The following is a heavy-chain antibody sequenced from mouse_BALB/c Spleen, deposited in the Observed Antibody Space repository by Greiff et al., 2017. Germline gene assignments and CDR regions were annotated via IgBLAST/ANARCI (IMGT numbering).Heavy chain of an antibody. J-gene: IGHJ2*01. D-gene: IGHD1-2*01. CDR3: ARDQDGIFDY. CDR2: INSNGGST. V-gene: IGHV5-6-3*01. CDR1: GFTFSSYG. Sequence: EVQLVESGGGLVQPGGSLKLSCAASGFTFSSYGMSWVRQTPDKRLELVATINSNGGSTYYPDSVKGRFTISRDNAKNTLYLQMSSLKSEDTAMYYCARDQDGIFDYWGQGTTLTVSS.